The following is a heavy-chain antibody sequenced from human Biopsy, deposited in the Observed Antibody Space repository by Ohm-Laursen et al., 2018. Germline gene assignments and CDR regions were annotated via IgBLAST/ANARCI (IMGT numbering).Heavy chain of an antibody. CDR3: AKDSGGSPLGELFH. Sequence: LSLTCSVSGESMGTYYWTWIRQPPGKGLEWVSGISWDSGRIDYADSVKGRFTISRDNAKNSLYLQMNSLRAEDTALYYCAKDSGGSPLGELFHWGQGNLVTVSS. CDR1: GESMGTYY. D-gene: IGHD3-16*01. V-gene: IGHV3-9*01. J-gene: IGHJ4*02. CDR2: ISWDSGRI.